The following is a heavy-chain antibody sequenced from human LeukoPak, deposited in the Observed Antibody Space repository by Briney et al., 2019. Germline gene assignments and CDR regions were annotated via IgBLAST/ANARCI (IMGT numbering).Heavy chain of an antibody. V-gene: IGHV7-4-1*02. D-gene: IGHD5-18*01. J-gene: IGHJ3*02. CDR3: ARSTQLWLRPLGAAFDI. Sequence: ASVKVSCKASGYTFTSYAMNWVRQAPGQGLEWMGWINTNTGNPTYAQGFTGRFVFSLDTSVSTAYLQISSLKAEDTAVYYCARSTQLWLRPLGAAFDIWGQGTMVTVSS. CDR2: INTNTGNP. CDR1: GYTFTSYA.